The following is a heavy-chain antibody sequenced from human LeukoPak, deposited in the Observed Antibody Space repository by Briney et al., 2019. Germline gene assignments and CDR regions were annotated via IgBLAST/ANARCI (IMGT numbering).Heavy chain of an antibody. Sequence: SETLSLTCTVSGGSISSYYWSWIRQPPGKGLEWIGYFYYSGSTNYNPSLKSRVTISVDTSKNQFSLKLSSVTATDTAVYYCARNLSMGVGATRFAAFDLWGLGTMVTVSS. V-gene: IGHV4-59*08. CDR1: GGSISSYY. CDR2: FYYSGST. D-gene: IGHD1-26*01. CDR3: ARNLSMGVGATRFAAFDL. J-gene: IGHJ3*01.